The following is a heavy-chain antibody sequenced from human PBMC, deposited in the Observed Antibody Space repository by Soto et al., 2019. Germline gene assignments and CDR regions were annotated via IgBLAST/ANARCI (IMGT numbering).Heavy chain of an antibody. V-gene: IGHV3-49*03. CDR2: ISSKRYGGTA. J-gene: IGHJ5*02. CDR1: GFTFGDYA. Sequence: EVQLVESGGGLVQPGRSLGLSCTASGFTFGDYAMTWFRQAPGKGLEWVGFISSKRYGGTAVYATSVKGRFTISRDDSKSIAYLQMNSLKTEDTAVYFCSRLPPSKYRDSPFDPWGQGTLVIVSS. D-gene: IGHD5-12*01. CDR3: SRLPPSKYRDSPFDP.